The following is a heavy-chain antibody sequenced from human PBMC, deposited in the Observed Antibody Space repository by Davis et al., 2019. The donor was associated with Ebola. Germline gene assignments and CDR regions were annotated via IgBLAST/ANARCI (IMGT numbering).Heavy chain of an antibody. CDR3: ASLYDSSC. CDR1: GFTFSDYY. J-gene: IGHJ4*02. CDR2: ISSSSSYT. V-gene: IGHV3-11*06. D-gene: IGHD3-3*01. Sequence: GESLKISCAASGFTFSDYYMSWIRQAPGKGLEWVSYISSSSSYTNYADSVKGRFTISRDNAKNSLYLQMNSLRAEDTAVYYWASLYDSSCWGQGTLVTVSS.